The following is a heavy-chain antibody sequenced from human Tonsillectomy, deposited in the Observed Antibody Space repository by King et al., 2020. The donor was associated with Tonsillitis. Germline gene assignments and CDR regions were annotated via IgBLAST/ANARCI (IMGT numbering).Heavy chain of an antibody. CDR1: GGSISSGGYS. D-gene: IGHD2-2*01. J-gene: IGHJ3*02. V-gene: IGHV4-30-2*01. CDR2: IYHSGST. Sequence: LQLQESGSGLVKPSQTLSLTCAVSGGSISSGGYSWSWIRQPPGKGLEWIGYIYHSGSTYYNPSLKRRVTISVDRSKNQFSLKLSSVTAADTAVYYCARSSTSCSDAFDIWGQGTMVTVSS. CDR3: ARSSTSCSDAFDI.